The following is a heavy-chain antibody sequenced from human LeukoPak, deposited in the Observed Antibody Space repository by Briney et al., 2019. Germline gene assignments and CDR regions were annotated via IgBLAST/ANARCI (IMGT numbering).Heavy chain of an antibody. Sequence: QASETLSLTCTVSGGSISSSSYYWGWIRQPPGKGLEWIGSIYYSGSTYYNPSLKSRVTISVDTSKNQCSLKLSSVTAADTAVYYCARRSGGREYYFDYWGQGTLVTVSS. J-gene: IGHJ4*02. CDR1: GGSISSSSYY. V-gene: IGHV4-39*01. D-gene: IGHD1-26*01. CDR3: ARRSGGREYYFDY. CDR2: IYYSGST.